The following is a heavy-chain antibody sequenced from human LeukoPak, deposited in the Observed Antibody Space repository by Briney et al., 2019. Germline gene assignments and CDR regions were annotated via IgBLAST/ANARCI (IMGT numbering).Heavy chain of an antibody. CDR2: ISSRSSDI. CDR3: ARALYYDILTGYQTHTYYFDY. V-gene: IGHV3-21*01. D-gene: IGHD3-9*01. Sequence: GGSLRLSCTASRVAFSGYTMNWVRQAPGKGLEWVSSISSRSSDIYYADSVEGRFTISRDNARNSLYLQMSSLRSEDTAVYYCARALYYDILTGYQTHTYYFDYWGQGTLVTVSS. CDR1: RVAFSGYT. J-gene: IGHJ4*02.